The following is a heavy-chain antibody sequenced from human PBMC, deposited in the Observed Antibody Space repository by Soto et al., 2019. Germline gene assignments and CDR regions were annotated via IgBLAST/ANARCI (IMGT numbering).Heavy chain of an antibody. CDR3: AHRRAFYSAPDAYVLWFDS. Sequence: GSGPTLVNPTQTLTLTCSFSGISLNTRGVGVGWIRQPPGKALEWLALIYWDDDKRYTPSLKSRLTIARDTSKNQVVLTMTDMDPEDTATYYCAHRRAFYSAPDAYVLWFDSWGQGTLVTVSS. V-gene: IGHV2-5*02. D-gene: IGHD3-16*01. CDR2: IYWDDDK. J-gene: IGHJ5*01. CDR1: GISLNTRGVG.